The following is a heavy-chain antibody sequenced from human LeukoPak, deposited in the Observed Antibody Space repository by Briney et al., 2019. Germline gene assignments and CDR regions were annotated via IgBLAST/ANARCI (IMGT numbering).Heavy chain of an antibody. CDR2: ITGNSNYI. D-gene: IGHD3-10*02. CDR3: AELGITMIGGV. CDR1: GFTFSIYS. V-gene: IGHV3-21*01. J-gene: IGHJ6*04. Sequence: GGSLRLSCAASGFTFSIYSINWVRQAPGKGLEWVSFITGNSNYIYYADSVKGRFTISRDNAKNSLYLQMNSLRAEDTAVYYCAELGITMIGGVWGKGTTVTISS.